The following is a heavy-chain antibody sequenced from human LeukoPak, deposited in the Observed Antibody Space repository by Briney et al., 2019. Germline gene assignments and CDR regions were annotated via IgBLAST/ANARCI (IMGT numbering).Heavy chain of an antibody. CDR1: GLTFYDYA. CDR2: ITWNSGSI. CDR3: AREGHGFDV. Sequence: GGSLRLSCAASGLTFYDYAMHWVRQAPGKGLEWVSGITWNSGSIAYADSVKGRFTISRDNPKNSLYLQMNSLRAEDTAVYYCAREGHGFDVWGRGTMVTVSS. J-gene: IGHJ3*01. V-gene: IGHV3-9*01.